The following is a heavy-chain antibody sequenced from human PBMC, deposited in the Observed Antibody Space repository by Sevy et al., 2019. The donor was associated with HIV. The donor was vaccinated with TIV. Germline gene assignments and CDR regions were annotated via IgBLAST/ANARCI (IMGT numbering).Heavy chain of an antibody. CDR1: GFTFSSYA. CDR2: ISYDGSNK. V-gene: IGHV3-30-3*01. J-gene: IGHJ3*02. D-gene: IGHD1-7*01. Sequence: GGSLRLSCAASGFTFSSYAMHWVRQAPGKGLEWVAVISYDGSNKYYADSVKGRFTISRDNSKNTLYLQMNSLRAEDTAVYYSASALELRALPYTLDIWGQGTMVTVSS. CDR3: ASALELRALPYTLDI.